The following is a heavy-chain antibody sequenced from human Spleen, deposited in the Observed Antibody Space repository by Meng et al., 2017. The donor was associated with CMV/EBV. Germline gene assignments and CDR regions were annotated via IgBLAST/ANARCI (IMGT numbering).Heavy chain of an antibody. CDR1: GGSISSSSYY. Sequence: SETLSLTCTVSGGSISSSSYYWGWIRQPPGKGLEWIGSIYYSGSTYYNPSLKSRVTISVDTSKNQFSLKLSSVTAADTAVYYCARHGASCSLCRDAFDIWGQGTMVTVSS. V-gene: IGHV4-39*01. J-gene: IGHJ3*02. CDR2: IYYSGST. CDR3: ARHGASCSLCRDAFDI. D-gene: IGHD2-2*01.